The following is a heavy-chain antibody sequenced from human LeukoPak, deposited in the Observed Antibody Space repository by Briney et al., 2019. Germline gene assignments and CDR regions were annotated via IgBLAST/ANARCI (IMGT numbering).Heavy chain of an antibody. CDR2: ISYDGSNK. Sequence: GGSLRHSCAASGFTFTSYAMHWVRPAPGRGLGWVAVISYDGSNKYYADSVKGRFTISRDNSKNTLYLQMNSLRAEDTAVYYCASGGGFYYDSSGENWFDPWGQGTLVTVSS. CDR1: GFTFTSYA. J-gene: IGHJ5*02. D-gene: IGHD3-22*01. V-gene: IGHV3-30*01. CDR3: ASGGGFYYDSSGENWFDP.